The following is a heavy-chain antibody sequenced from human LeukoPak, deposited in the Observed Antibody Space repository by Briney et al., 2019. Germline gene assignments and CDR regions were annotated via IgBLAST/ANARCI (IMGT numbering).Heavy chain of an antibody. Sequence: SETLSLTCTVSGGSISSSSYYWGWIRQPPGKGLEWIGSIYYSGSTYYNPSLKSRVTISVDTSKNQFSLKLSSVTAADTAVYYCARGGGEDFWSGYFLGYYYYMDVWGKGTTVTVSS. V-gene: IGHV4-39*07. CDR2: IYYSGST. CDR1: GGSISSSSYY. D-gene: IGHD3-3*01. J-gene: IGHJ6*03. CDR3: ARGGGEDFWSGYFLGYYYYMDV.